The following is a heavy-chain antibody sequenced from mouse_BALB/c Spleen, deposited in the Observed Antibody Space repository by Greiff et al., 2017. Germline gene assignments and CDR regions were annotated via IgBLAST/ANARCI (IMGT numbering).Heavy chain of an antibody. D-gene: IGHD1-1*01. CDR1: GYTFTSYW. Sequence: LQQPGSELVRPGASVKLSCKASGYTFTSYWMHWVKQRHGQGLEWIGNIYPGSGSTIYDEKFKSKGTLTVDTSSSTAYMHLSSLTSEDSAVYYCTRSLLLRYSHFDYWGQGTTLTVSS. J-gene: IGHJ2*01. V-gene: IGHV1S22*01. CDR3: TRSLLLRYSHFDY. CDR2: IYPGSGST.